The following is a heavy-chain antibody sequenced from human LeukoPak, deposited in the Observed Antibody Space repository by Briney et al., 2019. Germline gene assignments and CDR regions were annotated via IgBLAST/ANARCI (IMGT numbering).Heavy chain of an antibody. D-gene: IGHD1-26*01. CDR2: ISSSCRDT. J-gene: IGHJ4*02. CDR1: RFTFRDHF. CDR3: ARYEGGSLGAAIDY. V-gene: IGHV3-11*04. Sequence: GGSLRLSCAASRFTFRDHFMSWIRQPPGKGLEYVSDISSSCRDTYYSDSVKGRFTVSRDNPKNTLYLQMNSLRAEDTAVYYCARYEGGSLGAAIDYWGQGTLVTVSS.